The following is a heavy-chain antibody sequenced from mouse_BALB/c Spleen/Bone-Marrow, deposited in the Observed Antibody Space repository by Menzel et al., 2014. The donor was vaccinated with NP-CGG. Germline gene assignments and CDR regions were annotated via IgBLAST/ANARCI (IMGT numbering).Heavy chain of an antibody. V-gene: IGHV2-4-1*01. CDR3: ARNEDYDGYYYAMDY. D-gene: IGHD2-4*01. Sequence: QVQLQQSGPGLVQPSQSMSITCTDSGFSLTSYDVHWVRQSPGKGLEWLGVIWSGGSTDYNAALISRLSISKDNSKSQVFFKMNSLQADDTAIYYCARNEDYDGYYYAMDYWGQGTSVTVSS. CDR2: IWSGGST. J-gene: IGHJ4*01. CDR1: GFSLTSYD.